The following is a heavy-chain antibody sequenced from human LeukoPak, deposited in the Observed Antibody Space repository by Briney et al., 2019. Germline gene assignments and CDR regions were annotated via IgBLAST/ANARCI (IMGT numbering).Heavy chain of an antibody. J-gene: IGHJ5*02. CDR3: AREGYLDTATRWFDP. V-gene: IGHV4-31*03. Sequence: PSETLSLTCTVSGGSISGGGYYWSWIRQHPGKGLEWIGYIYYSGSTNYNPSLKSRVTISVDTSKNQFSLKLSSVTAADTAVYYCAREGYLDTATRWFDPWGQGTLVTVSS. CDR1: GGSISGGGYY. D-gene: IGHD5-18*01. CDR2: IYYSGST.